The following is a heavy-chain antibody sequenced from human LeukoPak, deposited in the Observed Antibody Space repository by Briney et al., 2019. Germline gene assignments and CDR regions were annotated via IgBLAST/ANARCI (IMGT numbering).Heavy chain of an antibody. CDR2: VNPNSGGT. CDR1: GYTFTGYY. D-gene: IGHD1-26*01. CDR3: ARYYVLEPREGLDY. Sequence: ASVKVSCKASGYTFTGYYMHWVRQAPGQGLEWMGWVNPNSGGTNYAQKFQGRVTMTRDTSISTAYMELSRLRSDDTAVYYCARYYVLEPREGLDYWGQGTLVTVSS. J-gene: IGHJ4*02. V-gene: IGHV1-2*02.